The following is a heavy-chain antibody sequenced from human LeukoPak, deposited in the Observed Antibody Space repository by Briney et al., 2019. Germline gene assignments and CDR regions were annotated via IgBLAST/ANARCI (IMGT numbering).Heavy chain of an antibody. CDR2: IIPILGIA. V-gene: IGHV1-69*04. CDR3: ARARATGTTLVGAFDV. CDR1: GGTFSSYA. J-gene: IGHJ3*01. Sequence: SVKVSCKASGGTFSSYAISWVRQAPGQGLEWMGRIIPILGIANYAQKFQGRVTITADKSTSTAYMELSSLRSEDTAVYYCARARATGTTLVGAFDVWGQGTMVTVSS. D-gene: IGHD1-1*01.